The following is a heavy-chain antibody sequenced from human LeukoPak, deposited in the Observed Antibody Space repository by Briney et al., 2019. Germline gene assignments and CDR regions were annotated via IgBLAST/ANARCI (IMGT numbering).Heavy chain of an antibody. V-gene: IGHV1-8*03. Sequence: ASVKVSCKASGYTFTSYDINWVRQATGQGLEWMGWMNPNSGNTGYAQKFQGRVTITRNTSISTAYMELSSLRSEDTAVYYCAREVGGYDPGYYYYYMDVWGKGTTVTVSS. CDR3: AREVGGYDPGYYYYYMDV. CDR1: GYTFTSYD. CDR2: MNPNSGNT. J-gene: IGHJ6*03. D-gene: IGHD5-12*01.